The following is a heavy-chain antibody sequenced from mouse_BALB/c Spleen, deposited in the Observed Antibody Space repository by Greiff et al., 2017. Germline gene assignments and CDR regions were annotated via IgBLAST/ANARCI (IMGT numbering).Heavy chain of an antibody. D-gene: IGHD4-1*01. CDR1: GFAFSSYD. J-gene: IGHJ1*01. CDR3: ARHGDWDGYFDV. Sequence: EVMLVESGGGLVKPGGSLKLSCAASGFAFSSYDMSWVRQTPEKRLEWVAYISSGGGSTYYPDTVKGRFTISRDNAKNTLYLQMSSLKSEDTAMYYCARHGDWDGYFDVWGAGTTVTVSS. CDR2: ISSGGGST. V-gene: IGHV5-12-1*01.